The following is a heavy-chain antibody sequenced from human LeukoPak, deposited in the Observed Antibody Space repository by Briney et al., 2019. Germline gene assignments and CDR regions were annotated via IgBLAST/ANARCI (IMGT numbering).Heavy chain of an antibody. CDR3: ARGFDSGYDFGY. V-gene: IGHV3-33*01. Sequence: PGRFLRLSCAASGFTFSTYGMHWVRQAPGKGLEWVAVIWYDGSNKYYIDSVRGRFTISRDNSRNALYLQVNSLRAEDTAVYYCARGFDSGYDFGYWGQGTLVTVPS. J-gene: IGHJ4*02. D-gene: IGHD5-12*01. CDR1: GFTFSTYG. CDR2: IWYDGSNK.